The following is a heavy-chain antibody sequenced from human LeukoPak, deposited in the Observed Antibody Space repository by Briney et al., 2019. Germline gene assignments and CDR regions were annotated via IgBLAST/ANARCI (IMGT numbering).Heavy chain of an antibody. CDR2: IYYSGRT. D-gene: IGHD5-18*01. Sequence: NPSETLSLTCTVSGGSISSSSYYWGWIRQPPGKGLEWIGSIYYSGRTYYNPSLKSRVTISVDTSKNQFSLKLSSVTAADTAVYYCASIPQLWNLPHYWGQGTLVTVSS. CDR1: GGSISSSSYY. V-gene: IGHV4-39*01. J-gene: IGHJ4*02. CDR3: ASIPQLWNLPHY.